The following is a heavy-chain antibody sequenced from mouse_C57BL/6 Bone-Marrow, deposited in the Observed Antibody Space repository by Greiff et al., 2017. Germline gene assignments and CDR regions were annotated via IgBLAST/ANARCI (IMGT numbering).Heavy chain of an antibody. CDR2: IDPSDSET. V-gene: IGHV1-52*01. J-gene: IGHJ2*01. CDR1: GYTFTSYW. CDR3: ARGGCDFDY. Sequence: VQLQQPGAELVRPGSSVKMSCKASGYTFTSYWMQWVKQRPKQGLEWIGNIDPSDSETHYNQKFKDKATLTVDKSSSTVYMQLSSLTSEYSAVYYCARGGCDFDYWGQGTAVTVSS.